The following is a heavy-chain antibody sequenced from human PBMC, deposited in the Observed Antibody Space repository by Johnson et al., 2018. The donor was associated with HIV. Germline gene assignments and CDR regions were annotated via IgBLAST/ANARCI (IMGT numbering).Heavy chain of an antibody. CDR1: GFIFSSHA. D-gene: IGHD3-10*02. CDR2: ISSSGGRT. J-gene: IGHJ3*01. V-gene: IGHV3-23*04. CDR3: AREKSVWGASDAFDV. Sequence: VQLVESGGNLVQPGGSLRLSCAASGFIFSSHAMTWLRQAPGKGLEWVSAISSSGGRTFYADSVQGRFTVSRDKTRNTVFLQMDSLRAEDTAVYYCAREKSVWGASDAFDVWGLGTMVTVSS.